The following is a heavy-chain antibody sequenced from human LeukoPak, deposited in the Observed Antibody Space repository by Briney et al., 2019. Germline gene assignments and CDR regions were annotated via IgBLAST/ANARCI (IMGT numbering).Heavy chain of an antibody. CDR1: GFTFSSYG. J-gene: IGHJ4*02. CDR3: SKDDSSGYYYMDY. D-gene: IGHD3-22*01. CDR2: IRYDGTSK. V-gene: IGHV3-30*02. Sequence: GGSLRLSCATSGFTFSSYGMHWVRQAPGKGLEWVAFIRYDGTSKYYADSVKGRFTISRDNSKNTLYLQMNSLRAEDTAVYYCSKDDSSGYYYMDYWGQGTLVTVSS.